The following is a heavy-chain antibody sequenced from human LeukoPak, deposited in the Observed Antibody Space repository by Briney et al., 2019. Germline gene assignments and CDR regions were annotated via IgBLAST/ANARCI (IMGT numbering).Heavy chain of an antibody. J-gene: IGHJ6*03. V-gene: IGHV3-30*02. CDR2: IRYDGSDK. Sequence: GGSLRLSCAASGFTFSNYGMHWVRQAPGKGLEWVAFIRYDGSDKYYADSVKGRFTISRDNSKNTLYLQMNSLRVEDTAVYYCAKGIPRGSYYYYYMDVWGKGTTVTISS. CDR1: GFTFSNYG. CDR3: AKGIPRGSYYYYYMDV. D-gene: IGHD1-26*01.